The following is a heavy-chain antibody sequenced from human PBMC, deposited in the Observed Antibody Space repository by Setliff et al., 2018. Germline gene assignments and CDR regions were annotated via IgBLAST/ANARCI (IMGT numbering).Heavy chain of an antibody. CDR2: IYYSGST. J-gene: IGHJ4*02. D-gene: IGHD2-15*01. Sequence: LSLTCTVSGGSISSSTYYWGWIRQPPGKGLEWIGSIYYSGSTYYNPSLKSRVTISVDTSKKQFSLKLSSVTAADTAVYYCARRHCSGGSCYSLNYFDYWGQGTLVTVSS. CDR1: GGSISSSTYY. CDR3: ARRHCSGGSCYSLNYFDY. V-gene: IGHV4-39*07.